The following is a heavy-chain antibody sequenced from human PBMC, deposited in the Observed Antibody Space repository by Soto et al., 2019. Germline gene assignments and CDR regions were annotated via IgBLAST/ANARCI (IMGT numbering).Heavy chain of an antibody. Sequence: GESLKISCKGSGYSFTSYLISWVRQMPVKGLEWMGRIDPSDSYTKYSPSFQGHVTISADKSISTAYLQWSSLKASDTAMYYCARHGIVRATPGNPPSDYWGQGTLVTVSS. V-gene: IGHV5-10-1*01. J-gene: IGHJ4*02. CDR3: ARHGIVRATPGNPPSDY. CDR1: GYSFTSYL. D-gene: IGHD1-26*01. CDR2: IDPSDSYT.